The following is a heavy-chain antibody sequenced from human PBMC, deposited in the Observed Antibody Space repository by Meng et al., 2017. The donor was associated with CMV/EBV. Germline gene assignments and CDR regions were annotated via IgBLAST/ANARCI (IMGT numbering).Heavy chain of an antibody. J-gene: IGHJ6*02. D-gene: IGHD2-2*01. V-gene: IGHV1-18*01. CDR3: ARVVVAPAATTLRYYYYGMDV. CDR2: ISAYNGNT. Sequence: ASVKVSCKASGYTFTSYGISWVRQAPGQGLEWMGWISAYNGNTNYAQKLQGRVTMTTDTSTSTAYMELRSLRSDDTAVYYCARVVVAPAATTLRYYYYGMDVWGQGTTVTVSS. CDR1: GYTFTSYG.